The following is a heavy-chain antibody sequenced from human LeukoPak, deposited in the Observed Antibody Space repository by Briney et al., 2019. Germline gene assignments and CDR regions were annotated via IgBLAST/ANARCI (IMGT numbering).Heavy chain of an antibody. CDR3: ASHDEEYDILAGYWIET. Sequence: GGSLRLSCAASGFTFSSYEMNWVRQAPGKGLEWVSYISSSGSTIYYADSVKGRFTISRDNGDNSIHLQMNSLRGEDTAIYYCASHDEEYDILAGYWIETWGQGTLVTVSS. CDR2: ISSSGSTI. V-gene: IGHV3-48*03. CDR1: GFTFSSYE. D-gene: IGHD3-22*01. J-gene: IGHJ5*02.